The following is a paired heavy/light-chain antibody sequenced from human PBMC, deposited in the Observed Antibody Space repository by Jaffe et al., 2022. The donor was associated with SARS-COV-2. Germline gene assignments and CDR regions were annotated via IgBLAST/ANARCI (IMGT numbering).Light chain of an antibody. V-gene: IGKV4-1*01. Sequence: DIVMTQSPDSLAVSLGERATINCKSSQNILYSPNNKNYLAWYQQKPGQPPKLLIYWASTRESGVPDRFSGSGSGTDFTLTISSLQAEDVAVYYCQQYYSTPRTFGQGTKLEIK. J-gene: IGKJ2*01. CDR3: QQYYSTPRT. CDR2: WAS. CDR1: QNILYSPNNKNY.
Heavy chain of an antibody. CDR3: ASYSSFDYFDN. CDR1: GGSISSYS. V-gene: IGHV4-4*07. Sequence: QVQLQESGPGLVKPSETLSLTCTVSGGSISSYSWSWIRQPAEKGLEWIGRIYSSGTTNHNPSLKSRVTMSLDTSKNQFSLKLTSVTAADTAIYYCASYSSFDYFDNWGPGTLVTVS. D-gene: IGHD4-4*01. CDR2: IYSSGTT. J-gene: IGHJ4*02.